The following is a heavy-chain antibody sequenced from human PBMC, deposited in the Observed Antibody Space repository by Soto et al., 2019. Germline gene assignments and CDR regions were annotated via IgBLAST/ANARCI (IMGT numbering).Heavy chain of an antibody. CDR2: FSGSSGNS. J-gene: IGHJ4*02. Sequence: GGSLRLSCAGSGFTFSSSIMSWVRQAPGKGLEWASTFSGSSGNSYYADSVKGRFTISRDNSKNTLYLQMNSLRAEDTALYYCAKRGHNFFDYGGQGTRVTVSS. V-gene: IGHV3-23*01. D-gene: IGHD5-12*01. CDR1: GFTFSSSI. CDR3: AKRGHNFFDY.